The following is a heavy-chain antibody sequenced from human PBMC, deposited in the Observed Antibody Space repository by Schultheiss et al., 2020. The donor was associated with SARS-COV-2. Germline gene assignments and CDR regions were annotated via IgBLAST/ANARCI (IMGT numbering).Heavy chain of an antibody. CDR1: GFTVSSNY. V-gene: IGHV3-53*05. CDR2: IYSGGST. CDR3: AKPMGPFGDYYGMDV. D-gene: IGHD3-10*01. Sequence: GGSLRLSCAASGFTVSSNYMSWVRQAPGKGLEWVSVIYSGGSTYYADSVKGRFTISRDNAKNSLYLQMNSLRAEDTALYYCAKPMGPFGDYYGMDVWGQGTTVTVSS. J-gene: IGHJ6*02.